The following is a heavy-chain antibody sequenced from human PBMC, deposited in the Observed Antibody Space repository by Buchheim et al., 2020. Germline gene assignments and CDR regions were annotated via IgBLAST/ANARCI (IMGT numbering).Heavy chain of an antibody. CDR1: GFTFSSYA. D-gene: IGHD3-22*01. V-gene: IGHV3-23*01. J-gene: IGHJ6*03. CDR3: AKRYYYDSSGPIYYYYMDV. CDR2: ISGSGGST. Sequence: EVQLLESGGGLVQPGGSLRLSCAASGFTFSSYAMSWVRQAPGKGLEWVSAISGSGGSTYYADSVKGRFTISRANSKNTLYLQMNSLRAEDTAVYYCAKRYYYDSSGPIYYYYMDVWGKGTT.